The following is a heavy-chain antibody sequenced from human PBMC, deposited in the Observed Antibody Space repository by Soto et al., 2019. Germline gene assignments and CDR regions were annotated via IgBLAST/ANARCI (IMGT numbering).Heavy chain of an antibody. Sequence: EVQLVESGGGLVQPGGSLRLSCAASGFTFSSYSMNWVRQAPGKGLEWVSYISSSSSTIYYADSVKGRFTISRDNAKNSLYLQMNSLRDEDTAVYYCARLEGYCTNGVCYYYYYYYGMDVWGQGTTVTVSS. CDR3: ARLEGYCTNGVCYYYYYYYGMDV. CDR1: GFTFSSYS. CDR2: ISSSSSTI. D-gene: IGHD2-8*01. J-gene: IGHJ6*02. V-gene: IGHV3-48*02.